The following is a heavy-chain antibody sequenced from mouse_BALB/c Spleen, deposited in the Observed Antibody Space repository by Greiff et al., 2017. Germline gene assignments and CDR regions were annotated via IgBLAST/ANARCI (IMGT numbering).Heavy chain of an antibody. CDR3: ARGDRGTDGAMDY. D-gene: IGHD1-1*02. V-gene: IGHV2-9*02. CDR1: GFSLTSYG. Sequence: QVQLKQSGPGLVAPSQSLSITCTVSGFSLTSYGVHWVRQPPGKGLEWLGVIWAGGSTNYNSALMSRLSISKDNSKSQVFLNMNSLQTDDTAMYYCARGDRGTDGAMDYWGQGTSVTVSS. CDR2: IWAGGST. J-gene: IGHJ4*01.